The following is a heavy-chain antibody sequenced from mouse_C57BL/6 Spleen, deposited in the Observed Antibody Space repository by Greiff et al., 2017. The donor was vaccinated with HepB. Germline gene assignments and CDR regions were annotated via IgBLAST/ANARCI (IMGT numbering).Heavy chain of an antibody. CDR2: ISDGGSYT. V-gene: IGHV5-4*01. D-gene: IGHD1-1*01. J-gene: IGHJ4*01. CDR3: AREGGSLYYAMDY. CDR1: GFTFSSYA. Sequence: DVHLVESGGGLVKPGGSLKLSCAASGFTFSSYAMSWVRQTPEKRLEWVATISDGGSYTYYPDNVKGRFTISRDNAKNNLYLQMSHLKSEDTAMYYCAREGGSLYYAMDYWGQGTSVTVSS.